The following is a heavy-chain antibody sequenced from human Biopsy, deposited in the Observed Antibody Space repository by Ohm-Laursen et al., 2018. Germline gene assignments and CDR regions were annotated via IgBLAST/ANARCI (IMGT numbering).Heavy chain of an antibody. CDR3: VRGGSGSFPFDY. CDR1: GGSINSYY. CDR2: LFTSGTT. J-gene: IGHJ4*02. Sequence: SETLSLTCTVSGGSINSYYWSWMRQPAGKGLEWIGRLFTSGTTNYGPSLNNRVTMSVDTSKNQFSLRLPSVTAADTAVYYCVRGGSGSFPFDYWGPGTLVTVSS. V-gene: IGHV4-4*07. D-gene: IGHD3-10*01.